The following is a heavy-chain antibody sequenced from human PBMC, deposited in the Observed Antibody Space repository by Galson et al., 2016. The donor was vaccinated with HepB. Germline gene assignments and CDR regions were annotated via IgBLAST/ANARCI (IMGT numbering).Heavy chain of an antibody. CDR1: GFTFSSYA. CDR3: ARDYIMMTVTWGPDY. CDR2: ISASGGST. J-gene: IGHJ4*02. V-gene: IGHV3-23*01. D-gene: IGHD4-17*01. Sequence: SLRLSCAASGFTFSSYAMSWVRQAPGKGLEWVSSISASGGSTYHADSVKGQFTISRDNSEDTVYLQMNSLRAEDTAVYYCARDYIMMTVTWGPDYWGQGTLVSVSS.